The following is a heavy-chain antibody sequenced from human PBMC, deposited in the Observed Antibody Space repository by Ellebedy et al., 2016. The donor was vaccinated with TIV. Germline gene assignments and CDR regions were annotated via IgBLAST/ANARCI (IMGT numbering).Heavy chain of an antibody. CDR3: AKNQGSGSPYYYAMDV. Sequence: GESLKISCAASGFTFRNYAMTWVRQAPGKRLEWVSVVSGSGEKTYYADYVKGRFTISRDNSEHTLDLQMNNVRAEDAAVYFCAKNQGSGSPYYYAMDVWGQGTTVIVSS. D-gene: IGHD3-10*01. CDR2: VSGSGEKT. CDR1: GFTFRNYA. V-gene: IGHV3-23*01. J-gene: IGHJ6*02.